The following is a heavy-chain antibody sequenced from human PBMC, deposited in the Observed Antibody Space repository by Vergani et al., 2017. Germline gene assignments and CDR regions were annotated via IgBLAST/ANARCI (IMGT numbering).Heavy chain of an antibody. CDR3: AKTHDFSSLYSSYNWFDL. Sequence: EVQLVQSGAEVKKPGESLKISCQGSGYSITNYWIAWVRQRPGKGLELMGIIYAGDSDVRYSPSFQGQVTMSVDKSLSTAYLQWSSLKASDTATYYCAKTHDFSSLYSSYNWFDLWGQGTQVTVSS. J-gene: IGHJ5*02. V-gene: IGHV5-51*03. CDR2: IYAGDSDV. D-gene: IGHD3-3*01. CDR1: GYSITNYW.